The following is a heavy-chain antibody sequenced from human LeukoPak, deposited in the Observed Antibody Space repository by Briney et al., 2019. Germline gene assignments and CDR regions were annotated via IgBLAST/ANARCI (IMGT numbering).Heavy chain of an antibody. CDR1: GYTFTSYD. V-gene: IGHV1-8*01. J-gene: IGHJ6*02. CDR3: ARESSSWETYYGMDV. CDR2: MNPNSGNT. D-gene: IGHD6-13*01. Sequence: ASVKVSCKASGYTFTSYDINWVRQATGQGLEWMGWMNPNSGNTGYAQKFQGRVTMTRNTSISTAYMELSSLRSEDTAVYYGARESSSWETYYGMDVWGQGTTVTVSS.